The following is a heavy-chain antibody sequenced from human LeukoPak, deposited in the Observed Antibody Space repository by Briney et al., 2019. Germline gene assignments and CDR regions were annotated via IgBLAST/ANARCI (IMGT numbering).Heavy chain of an antibody. J-gene: IGHJ6*02. D-gene: IGHD6-13*01. Sequence: GGSLRLSCAASGFTFSSYSMNWVRQAPGKGLEWVSSISSSSSYIYYADSVKGRFTISRDNAKNSLYLQMNSLRAEDTAVYYCAREYSSRSYHYGMDVWGQGTTVTVSS. V-gene: IGHV3-21*01. CDR3: AREYSSRSYHYGMDV. CDR2: ISSSSSYI. CDR1: GFTFSSYS.